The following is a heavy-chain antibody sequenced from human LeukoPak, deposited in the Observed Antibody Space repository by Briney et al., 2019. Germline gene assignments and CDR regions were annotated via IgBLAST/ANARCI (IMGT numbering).Heavy chain of an antibody. CDR2: INPYSGGT. D-gene: IGHD3-9*01. CDR1: GYTFTGYY. V-gene: IGHV1-2*02. J-gene: IGHJ4*02. Sequence: ASVKVSCKASGYTFTGYYMHWVRQAPGQGLEWMGWINPYSGGTNYAQKFQGGVTMTRDTSISTAYMELSRLRSDDTAVYYCARASPLDDISTGYLNYWGQGTLVTVSS. CDR3: ARASPLDDISTGYLNY.